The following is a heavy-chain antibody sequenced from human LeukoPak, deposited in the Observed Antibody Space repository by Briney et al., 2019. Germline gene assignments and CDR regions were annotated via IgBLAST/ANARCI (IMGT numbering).Heavy chain of an antibody. CDR2: INSDGSST. CDR1: GFTFRSYW. Sequence: PGGSLRLSCAASGFTFRSYWMHWVRHAPGKGLVWVSLINSDGSSTSYADSVKGRFTISRDNAKNTLYLQMNSLRAEDTALYYCATTKMDAFDIWGQGTMVTVSS. CDR3: ATTKMDAFDI. V-gene: IGHV3-74*01. J-gene: IGHJ3*02.